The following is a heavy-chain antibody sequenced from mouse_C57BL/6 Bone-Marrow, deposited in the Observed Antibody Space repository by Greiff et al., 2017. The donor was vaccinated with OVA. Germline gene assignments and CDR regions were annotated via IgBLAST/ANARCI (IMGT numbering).Heavy chain of an antibody. V-gene: IGHV7-3*01. Sequence: VQLKESGGGLVQPGGSLSLSCAASGFTFTDYYMSWVRQPPGKALEWLGFIRNKANGYTTEYSASVKGRFTISRDKSQSILYLQMNALRAEDSATYYCARWPFAYWGQGTLVTVSA. CDR3: ARWPFAY. CDR1: GFTFTDYY. J-gene: IGHJ3*01. CDR2: IRNKANGYTT.